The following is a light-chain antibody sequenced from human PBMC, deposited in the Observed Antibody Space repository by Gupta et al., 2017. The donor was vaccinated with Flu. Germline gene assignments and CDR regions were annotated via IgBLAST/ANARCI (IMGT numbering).Light chain of an antibody. V-gene: IGKV1-6*01. J-gene: IGKJ1*01. CDR1: QYIRND. Sequence: AIQMTQSPPSLSASVGDRVTITCRASQYIRNDLGWYQQKPGKAPKLLIFSASTVQSGVPSRFSGSGSGTDFTLTINSLQPEDFATYYCRQDDSYPWTFGQGTEVEFK. CDR2: SAS. CDR3: RQDDSYPWT.